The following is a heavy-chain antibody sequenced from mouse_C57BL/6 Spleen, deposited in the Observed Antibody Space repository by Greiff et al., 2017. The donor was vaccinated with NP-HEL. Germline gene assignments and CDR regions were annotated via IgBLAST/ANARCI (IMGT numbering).Heavy chain of an antibody. J-gene: IGHJ1*03. Sequence: EVQLQQSGPELVKPGASVKIPCKASGYTFTDYNMDWVKQSHGKSLERIGDINPNNGGTIYNQKFKGKATLTVDKSSSTAYMELRSLTSEDTAVYYCARYDYYGSSYWYFDVWGTGTTVTVSS. CDR2: INPNNGGT. D-gene: IGHD1-1*01. V-gene: IGHV1-18*01. CDR3: ARYDYYGSSYWYFDV. CDR1: GYTFTDYN.